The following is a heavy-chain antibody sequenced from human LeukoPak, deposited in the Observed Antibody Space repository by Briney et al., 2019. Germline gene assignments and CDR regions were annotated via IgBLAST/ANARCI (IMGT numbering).Heavy chain of an antibody. D-gene: IGHD4-17*01. J-gene: IGHJ4*02. CDR2: ISGSGGST. CDR3: AKGASGDPDYFDY. V-gene: IGHV3-23*01. CDR1: GFTFSSNA. Sequence: GGSLRLSCAASGFTFSSNAMRWVRQAPGKGLEWVSSISGSGGSTCYADSVKGRFTISRDNSKNTLYLQMNSLRAEDTAVYHCAKGASGDPDYFDYWGQGTLVTVSS.